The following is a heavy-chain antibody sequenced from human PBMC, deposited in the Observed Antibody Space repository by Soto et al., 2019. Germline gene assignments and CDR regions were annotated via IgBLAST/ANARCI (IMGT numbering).Heavy chain of an antibody. D-gene: IGHD6-13*01. J-gene: IGHJ3*02. V-gene: IGHV4-59*01. Sequence: SETLSLTCTVSGGSISSYYWSWIRQPPGKGLEWIGYIYYSGSTNYNPSLKSRVTISVDTSKNQFSLKLSSVTAADTAVYYCATSKYGQQLEDAFDIWGQGTMVTVSS. CDR3: ATSKYGQQLEDAFDI. CDR1: GGSISSYY. CDR2: IYYSGST.